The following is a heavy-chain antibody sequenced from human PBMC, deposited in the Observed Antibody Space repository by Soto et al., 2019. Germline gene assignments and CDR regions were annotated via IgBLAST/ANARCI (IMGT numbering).Heavy chain of an antibody. V-gene: IGHV1-18*04. CDR2: ISAYNGNT. Sequence: QVQLVQSGAEVKKPGASVKVSCKASGYTFTSYGISWVRQAPGQGLEWMGWISAYNGNTNYAQKLQGRVTMTTDTSTSTAYMELRSLRSDDTAVYYCARLLLAQTYSTSGGYFDLWGRGTLVTVPS. CDR1: GYTFTSYG. CDR3: ARLLLAQTYSTSGGYFDL. D-gene: IGHD6-6*01. J-gene: IGHJ2*01.